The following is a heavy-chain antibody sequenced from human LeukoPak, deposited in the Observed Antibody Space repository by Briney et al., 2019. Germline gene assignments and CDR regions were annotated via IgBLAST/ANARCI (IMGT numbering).Heavy chain of an antibody. CDR2: IWYDGSNK. Sequence: GRSLRLSCAASGFTFSSYGMHWVRQTPGKGLEWVAVIWYDGSNKYYADSVKGRFTISRDNSKNTLYLQMNSLRAEDTAVYYCAKGPGSSSVDYWGQGTLVTVSS. J-gene: IGHJ4*02. CDR1: GFTFSSYG. CDR3: AKGPGSSSVDY. D-gene: IGHD6-6*01. V-gene: IGHV3-33*06.